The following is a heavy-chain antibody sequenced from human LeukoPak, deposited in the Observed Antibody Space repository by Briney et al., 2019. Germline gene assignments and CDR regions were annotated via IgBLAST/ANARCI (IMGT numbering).Heavy chain of an antibody. V-gene: IGHV3-74*01. J-gene: IGHJ5*01. CDR2: IKTDGRTT. D-gene: IGHD3-10*01. CDR3: ARGRGSGSYHDS. Sequence: GGSLRLSCATSGFTFSNYAMSWVRQAPGKGLVWVSHIKTDGRTTTYADSVKGRFTISRDNAKNTLYLQMNSLRDEDTAVYYCARGRGSGSYHDSWGQGTLVTVSS. CDR1: GFTFSNYA.